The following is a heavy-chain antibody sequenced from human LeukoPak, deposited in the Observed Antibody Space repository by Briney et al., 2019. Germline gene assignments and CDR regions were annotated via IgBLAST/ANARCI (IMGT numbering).Heavy chain of an antibody. CDR2: IYHSGST. D-gene: IGHD2-2*01. Sequence: SETLSLTCAVSGGSISSGGYSWSWIRQPPGKGLEWIGYIYHSGSTYYNPSLKSRVTISVDRSKNQFSLKLSSVTAADTAVYYCARVEVPSSFDYWGQGTLVTVSS. V-gene: IGHV4-30-2*01. CDR1: GGSISSGGYS. CDR3: ARVEVPSSFDY. J-gene: IGHJ4*02.